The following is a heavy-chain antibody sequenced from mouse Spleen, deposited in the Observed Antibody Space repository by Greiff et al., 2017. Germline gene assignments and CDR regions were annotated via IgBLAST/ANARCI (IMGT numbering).Heavy chain of an antibody. D-gene: IGHD1-1*01. J-gene: IGHJ1*01. CDR2: ISSGGGNT. CDR1: GFTFSSYA. Sequence: EVQRVESGGGLVKLGGSLKLSCAASGFTFSSYAMSWVRQTPEKRLEWVATISSGGGNTYYPDSVKGRFTISRDNAKNTLYLQMSSLKSEDTAMYYCAREYYGSSYCWYFDVWGAGTTVTVSS. CDR3: AREYYGSSYCWYFDV. V-gene: IGHV5-9-3*01.